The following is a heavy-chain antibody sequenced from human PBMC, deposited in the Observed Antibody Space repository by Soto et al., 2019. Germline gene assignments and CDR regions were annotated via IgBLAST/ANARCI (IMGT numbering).Heavy chain of an antibody. J-gene: IGHJ6*02. V-gene: IGHV3-11*01. CDR3: ARDERLRYFDWLLPDYYYYSMDV. Sequence: GSLRLSCAASGFTFSDYYMSWIRQAPGKGLEWVSYISSSGSTIYYADSVKGRFTISRDNAKNSLYLQMNSLRAEDTAVYYCARDERLRYFDWLLPDYYYYSMDVWGQGTTVTVSS. D-gene: IGHD3-9*01. CDR1: GFTFSDYY. CDR2: ISSSGSTI.